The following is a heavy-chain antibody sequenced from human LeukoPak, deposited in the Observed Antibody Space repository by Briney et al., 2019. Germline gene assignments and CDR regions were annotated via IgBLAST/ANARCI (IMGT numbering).Heavy chain of an antibody. Sequence: GGSLRLSCAVSGFTFSTYTMHWVRQAPGKGLEWVAVISYDGSNKYYADSVKGRFTISRDNSKNTLYLQMNSLRAEDTAVYYCATGVLPSGWYPQRRLGYWGQGTLVTVSS. D-gene: IGHD6-19*01. J-gene: IGHJ4*02. CDR2: ISYDGSNK. CDR1: GFTFSTYT. CDR3: ATGVLPSGWYPQRRLGY. V-gene: IGHV3-30-3*01.